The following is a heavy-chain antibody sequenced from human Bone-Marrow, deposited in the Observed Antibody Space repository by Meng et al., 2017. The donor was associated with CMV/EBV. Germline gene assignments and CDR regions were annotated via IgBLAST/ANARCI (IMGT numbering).Heavy chain of an antibody. Sequence: ASVKVSCKASGYTFTGYYMHWVRQAPGQGLEWMGWINPNSGGTNYAQKFQGRVTMTRDTSISTAYMELSRLRSDDTALYYCAKGMGGVFWSGYLFDYWGQGVLVTVSS. D-gene: IGHD3-3*01. CDR3: AKGMGGVFWSGYLFDY. CDR2: INPNSGGT. CDR1: GYTFTGYY. J-gene: IGHJ4*02. V-gene: IGHV1-2*02.